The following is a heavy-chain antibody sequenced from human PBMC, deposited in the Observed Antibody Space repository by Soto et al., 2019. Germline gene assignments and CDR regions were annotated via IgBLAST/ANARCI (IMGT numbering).Heavy chain of an antibody. CDR1: GGSISSYY. J-gene: IGHJ4*02. CDR2: IYYSGST. D-gene: IGHD3-10*01. Sequence: PSETLSLTCTVSGGSISSYYWSWIRQPPGKGLEWIGYIYYSGSTNYNPSLKGRVTISVDTSKNQFSLKLSSVTAADTAVYYCAREYYYGAGPWYWGQGTLVTVSS. CDR3: AREYYYGAGPWY. V-gene: IGHV4-59*01.